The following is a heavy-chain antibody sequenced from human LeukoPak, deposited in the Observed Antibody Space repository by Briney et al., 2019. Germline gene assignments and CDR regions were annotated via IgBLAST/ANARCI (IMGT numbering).Heavy chain of an antibody. Sequence: RASVKVSCKASGYTFSNYYMHWVRQAPGQGLEWMGMINPSGGSTTYAQKFQGRVTMTRDTSTSTVYMELSSLRSEDTAVYYCAKAEGLGASGGVFDIWGQGTVVTASS. J-gene: IGHJ3*02. CDR1: GYTFSNYY. D-gene: IGHD2-8*01. CDR3: AKAEGLGASGGVFDI. V-gene: IGHV1-46*01. CDR2: INPSGGST.